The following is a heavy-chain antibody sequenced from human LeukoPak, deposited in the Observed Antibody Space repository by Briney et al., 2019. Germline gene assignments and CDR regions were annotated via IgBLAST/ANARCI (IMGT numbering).Heavy chain of an antibody. V-gene: IGHV1-18*01. D-gene: IGHD3-10*01. Sequence: EASVKVSCTASGYTFTSYGISWVRQAPGQGLEWMGWISAYNGNTNYAQKLQGRVTMTTDTSTSTAYMELRSLRSDDTAVYYCARDPLLWFGEAIDYWGQGTLVTVSS. CDR3: ARDPLLWFGEAIDY. CDR2: ISAYNGNT. CDR1: GYTFTSYG. J-gene: IGHJ4*02.